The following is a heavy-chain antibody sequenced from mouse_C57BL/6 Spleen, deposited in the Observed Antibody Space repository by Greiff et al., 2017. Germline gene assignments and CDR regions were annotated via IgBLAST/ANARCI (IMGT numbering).Heavy chain of an antibody. J-gene: IGHJ3*02. V-gene: IGHV1-15*01. Sequence: QVQLQQSGAELVRPGASVTLSCKASGFTINDDDMHWVKQTPVHGLEWIGSIDPETGGTAYAQKFKGKAIITADTSSSTAYMQLRSLTSEDTAVYYCTARDGYSSAFGCWGPRALVTVST. CDR1: GFTINDDD. CDR3: TARDGYSSAFGC. CDR2: IDPETGGT. D-gene: IGHD2-3*01.